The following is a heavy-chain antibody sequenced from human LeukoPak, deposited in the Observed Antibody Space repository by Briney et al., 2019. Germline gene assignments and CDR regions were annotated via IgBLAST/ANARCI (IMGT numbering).Heavy chain of an antibody. CDR3: ARGFYFSMTELYYLDL. CDR1: GFTVSSNY. CDR2: IYSGGST. Sequence: PGGSLRLSCAASGFTVSSNYMSWVRQAPGKGLEWVSVIYSGGSTYYADSVKGRFTISRDNSKNTLYLQMNSLRAEDTAVYYCARGFYFSMTELYYLDLWGRGTLVTVSS. D-gene: IGHD2-15*01. V-gene: IGHV3-66*01. J-gene: IGHJ2*01.